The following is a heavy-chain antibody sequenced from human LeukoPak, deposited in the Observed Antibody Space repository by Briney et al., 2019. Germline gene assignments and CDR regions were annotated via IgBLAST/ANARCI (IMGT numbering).Heavy chain of an antibody. CDR2: INHSGST. V-gene: IGHV4-34*01. CDR1: GGSFSGYY. CDR3: ARGLLSGVDAFDI. Sequence: PSETLSLTCAVYGGSFSGYYWSWIRQPSGKGLEWIGEINHSGSTNYNPSLKSRVTISVDTTKNQFSLKLSSVTAADTAVYYCARGLLSGVDAFDIWGQGTMVTVSS. J-gene: IGHJ3*02.